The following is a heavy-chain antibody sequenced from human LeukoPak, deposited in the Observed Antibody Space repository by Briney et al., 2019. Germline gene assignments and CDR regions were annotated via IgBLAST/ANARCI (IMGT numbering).Heavy chain of an antibody. CDR3: ARGASGDYDYYYGMDV. CDR2: ISAYNGNT. D-gene: IGHD4-17*01. J-gene: IGHJ6*02. Sequence: ASVKVSCKASGYTFTSYGISWVRQAPGQGLEWMGWISAYNGNTNYAQKLQGRVTMTTDTSTSTAYMELRSLRSDDTAVYYCARGASGDYDYYYGMDVWGQGTTVTVSS. V-gene: IGHV1-18*01. CDR1: GYTFTSYG.